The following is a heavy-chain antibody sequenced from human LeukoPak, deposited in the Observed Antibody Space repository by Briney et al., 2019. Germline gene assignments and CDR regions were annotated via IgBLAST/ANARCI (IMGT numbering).Heavy chain of an antibody. D-gene: IGHD1-26*01. J-gene: IGHJ4*02. CDR3: ARGRRTGELLLYY. V-gene: IGHV4-34*01. Sequence: SETLSLTCAVYGGSFSGYYWSWIRQPPGKGLEWIGEINHSGSTNYNPSLKSRVTISVDTSKNQFSLKLSSVTAADTAVYYCARGRRTGELLLYYWGQGTLVTVSS. CDR2: INHSGST. CDR1: GGSFSGYY.